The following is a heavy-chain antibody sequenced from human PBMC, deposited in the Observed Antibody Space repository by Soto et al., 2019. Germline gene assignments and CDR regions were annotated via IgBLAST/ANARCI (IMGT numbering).Heavy chain of an antibody. V-gene: IGHV1-18*04. Sequence: ASVKVSCKASGYTFSNFAMHWVRQAPGQRLEWMGWISAYNGNTNYAQKLQGRVTMTTDTSTSTAYMELRSLRSDDTAVYYCARDLAAGNCDYWGQGTLVTVSS. CDR2: ISAYNGNT. CDR3: ARDLAAGNCDY. D-gene: IGHD6-13*01. J-gene: IGHJ4*02. CDR1: GYTFSNFA.